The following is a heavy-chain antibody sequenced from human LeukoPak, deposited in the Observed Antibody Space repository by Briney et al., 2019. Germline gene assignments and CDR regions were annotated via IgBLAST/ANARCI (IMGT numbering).Heavy chain of an antibody. D-gene: IGHD6-25*01. CDR3: AGARGGYNVIDY. V-gene: IGHV1-2*02. CDR1: GYPFIDYY. CDR2: INSKTGGL. Sequence: ASVTVSCTTSGYPFIDYYMHWVRQAPGQGLEWMGWINSKTGGLNYAQKFQARVTMTRDTFISTGFMELSSLTSDDTAVYYCAGARGGYNVIDYWGQGTLVTVSS. J-gene: IGHJ4*02.